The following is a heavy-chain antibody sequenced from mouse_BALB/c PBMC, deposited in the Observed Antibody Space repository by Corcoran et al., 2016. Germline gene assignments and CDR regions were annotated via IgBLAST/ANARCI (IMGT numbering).Heavy chain of an antibody. Sequence: EVKLLESGGGLVQPGGSLKLSCAASGVDFSRYWMSWVRQAPGKGLEWIGEINPDSSTINYTPSLKDKFIISRDNAKNTLYLQMSKVRAEDTALYYCARNWDVGFAYWGQGTLVTVSA. CDR2: INPDSSTI. D-gene: IGHD4-1*01. J-gene: IGHJ3*01. CDR1: GVDFSRYW. V-gene: IGHV4-1*02. CDR3: ARNWDVGFAY.